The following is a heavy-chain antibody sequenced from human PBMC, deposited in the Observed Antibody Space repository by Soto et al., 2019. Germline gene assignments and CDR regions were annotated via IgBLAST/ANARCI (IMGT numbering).Heavy chain of an antibody. J-gene: IGHJ4*02. CDR1: GASVSSGGYS. CDR2: VYLNGNT. CDR3: AKTEGP. V-gene: IGHV4-30-2*01. Sequence: LSLTCAVSGASVSSGGYSWSWIRQPPGKALEWIGYVYLNGNTYYNPSLQSRVTISIDGSKNQLSLKLTSVTAADTAVYYCAKTEGPWGQGTLVTVSS.